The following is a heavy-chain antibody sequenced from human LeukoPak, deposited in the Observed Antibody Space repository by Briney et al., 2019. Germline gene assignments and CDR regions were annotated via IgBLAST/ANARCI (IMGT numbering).Heavy chain of an antibody. J-gene: IGHJ4*02. CDR3: ARGGYYDSSGYYPLFDY. CDR2: INPSGGST. CDR1: GGTFSSYA. D-gene: IGHD3-22*01. Sequence: ASVKVSCKASGGTFSSYAISWVRQAPGQGLEWMGIINPSGGSTSYAQKFQGRVTMTRDMSTSTVYMELSSLRSEDTAVYYCARGGYYDSSGYYPLFDYWGQGTLVTVSS. V-gene: IGHV1-46*01.